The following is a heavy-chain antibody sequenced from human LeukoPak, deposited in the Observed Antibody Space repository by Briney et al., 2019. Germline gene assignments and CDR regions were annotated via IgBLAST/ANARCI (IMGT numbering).Heavy chain of an antibody. J-gene: IGHJ4*02. CDR1: GGSVSSTTYY. CDR3: ARDPDFLYFDY. D-gene: IGHD2/OR15-2a*01. V-gene: IGHV4-39*02. Sequence: SETLSLTCTVSGGSVSSTTYYWSWIRQPPGKGLEWIGSIYHSGSTYYSPSLKSRVTMSVDTSKNQFSLKLRSVTAADTAVYYCARDPDFLYFDYWGQGTLVTVST. CDR2: IYHSGST.